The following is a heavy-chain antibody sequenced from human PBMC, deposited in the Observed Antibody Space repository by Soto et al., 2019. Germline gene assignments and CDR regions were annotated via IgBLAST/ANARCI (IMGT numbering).Heavy chain of an antibody. CDR2: IYSSGST. CDR3: ARVFEY. J-gene: IGHJ4*02. V-gene: IGHV4-59*01. Sequence: QVQLQESGPGLVKPSETLSLTCTVSGDSISSYYWSWIRQPPGKGLEWIGYIYSSGSTNYNPSLKLRVTMSLDTSKNQFSLKLSSVTAADTAVYYCARVFEYWGQGTLVTVSS. CDR1: GDSISSYY.